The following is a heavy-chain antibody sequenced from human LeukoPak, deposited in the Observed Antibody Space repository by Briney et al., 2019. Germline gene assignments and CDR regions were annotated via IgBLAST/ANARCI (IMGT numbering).Heavy chain of an antibody. J-gene: IGHJ4*02. Sequence: GGSLRLSCAASGFTFSSYSMNWVRQAPGKGLEWVANIKYDGSEKYYVDSVKGRFTISRDNAKNSLYLQMNSLRAEDTAVYYCSRDGDWGQGTLVTVSS. V-gene: IGHV3-7*01. D-gene: IGHD3-3*01. CDR2: IKYDGSEK. CDR1: GFTFSSYS. CDR3: SRDGD.